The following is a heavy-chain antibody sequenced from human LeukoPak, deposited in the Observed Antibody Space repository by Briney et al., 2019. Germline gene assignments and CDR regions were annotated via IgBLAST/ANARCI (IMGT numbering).Heavy chain of an antibody. CDR1: GFTFNSYS. V-gene: IGHV3-48*01. J-gene: IGHJ3*02. D-gene: IGHD5-18*01. CDR2: ITSSTGT. Sequence: GGSLRLSCAASGFTFNSYSMNWVRQAPGKGLEWVSSITSSTGTNYEDSVKGRFTFSRDNSKNTLYLQMNSLRAEDTAVYYCARDSLRLHTRMVGDAFYIWGQGTMVTVSS. CDR3: ARDSLRLHTRMVGDAFYI.